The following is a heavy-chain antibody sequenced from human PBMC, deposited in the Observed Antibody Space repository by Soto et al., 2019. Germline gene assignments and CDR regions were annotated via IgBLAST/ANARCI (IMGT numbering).Heavy chain of an antibody. CDR3: AKDGLWYPGSYSPDMDV. D-gene: IGHD3-10*01. CDR2: ISGSGGST. CDR1: GFTFSSYA. V-gene: IGHV3-23*01. J-gene: IGHJ6*03. Sequence: GGSLRLSCAASGFTFSSYAMSWVRQAPGKGLEWVSAISGSGGSTYYADSVKGRFTISRDNSKNTLYLQMNSLRAEDTAVYYCAKDGLWYPGSYSPDMDVWGKGTTVTVSS.